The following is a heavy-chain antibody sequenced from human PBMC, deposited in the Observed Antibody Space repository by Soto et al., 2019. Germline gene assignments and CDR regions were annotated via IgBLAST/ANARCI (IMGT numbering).Heavy chain of an antibody. Sequence: PSETLSLTCTVSGGSISNYYWNWIRQSQGKGLEWIGYIYSSGSTHYNPSLQNRVTISIDTSKNQVSLKVNSVTAADTAVYYCARDHPHSYGVYYFDYWGQGTPVTSPQ. V-gene: IGHV4-59*01. J-gene: IGHJ4*02. D-gene: IGHD5-18*01. CDR1: GGSISNYY. CDR3: ARDHPHSYGVYYFDY. CDR2: IYSSGST.